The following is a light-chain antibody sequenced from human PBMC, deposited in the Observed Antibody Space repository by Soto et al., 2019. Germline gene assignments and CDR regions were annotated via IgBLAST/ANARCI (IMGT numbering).Light chain of an antibody. CDR1: QSISSW. Sequence: DIQMTQSPSTLSASVGDRVTITCRASQSISSWLAWYQQKPGKAPKLLIYKASSLESGVPARFSGSGSGTEFTLTISSLQPDDFATYYCQQYNSYPYTFGQGTKLEIK. CDR2: KAS. V-gene: IGKV1-5*03. J-gene: IGKJ2*01. CDR3: QQYNSYPYT.